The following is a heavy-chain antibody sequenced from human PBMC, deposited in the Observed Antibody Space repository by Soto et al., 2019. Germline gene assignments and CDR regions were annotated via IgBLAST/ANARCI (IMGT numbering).Heavy chain of an antibody. D-gene: IGHD4-17*01. CDR3: ARVQDYGDYDYYYGMDV. V-gene: IGHV1-69*13. Sequence: SVKVSCTASGGTFSSYAISWVRQAPGQGLEWMGGIIPIFGTANYAQKFQGRVTITADESTSTAYMELSSLRSEDTAVYYCARVQDYGDYDYYYGMDVWGQGNTVTV. J-gene: IGHJ6*02. CDR1: GGTFSSYA. CDR2: IIPIFGTA.